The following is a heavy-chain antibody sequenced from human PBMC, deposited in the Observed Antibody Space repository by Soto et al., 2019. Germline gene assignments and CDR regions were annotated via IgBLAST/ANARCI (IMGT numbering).Heavy chain of an antibody. V-gene: IGHV3-30-3*01. D-gene: IGHD3-22*01. CDR3: ARDPRNGYNYYYYGMDV. CDR1: GFTFSTYA. Sequence: LRLSCAASGFTFSTYAMHWVRQAPGKGLEWVAVISYDGSNKYYADSVKGRFTISRDNSQDTLYLQMNSLRAEDTAVYYCARDPRNGYNYYYYGMDVWGQGTTVTAP. J-gene: IGHJ6*02. CDR2: ISYDGSNK.